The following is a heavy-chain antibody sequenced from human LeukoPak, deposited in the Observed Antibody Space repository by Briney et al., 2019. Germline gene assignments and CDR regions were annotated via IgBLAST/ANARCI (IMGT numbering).Heavy chain of an antibody. CDR2: ISGSGGST. J-gene: IGHJ6*02. D-gene: IGHD6-13*01. CDR3: AKSLFTAAATIFYYYYYGMDA. CDR1: GFTFSSYA. V-gene: IGHV3-23*01. Sequence: PGGSLRLSCAASGFTFSSYAMSWVRQAPGKGLEWVSAISGSGGSTYYADSVKSRFTISRDNSKNTLYLQMNSLRAEDTAVYYCAKSLFTAAATIFYYYYYGMDAWGQGTTVTVSS.